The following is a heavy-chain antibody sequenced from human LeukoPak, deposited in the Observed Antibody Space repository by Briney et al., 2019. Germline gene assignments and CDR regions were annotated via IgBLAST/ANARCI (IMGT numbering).Heavy chain of an antibody. CDR2: IKEDGSEK. Sequence: GGSLRLSCAASGFTFSSNWMSWVRQAPGKGLEWVANIKEDGSEKYHVDSVKGRFTISRDNAKNSLYLQMNSLRAEDTAVYYCARLGPSCSSTSCSYDYWGQGTLVTVSS. V-gene: IGHV3-7*01. CDR1: GFTFSSNW. J-gene: IGHJ4*02. CDR3: ARLGPSCSSTSCSYDY. D-gene: IGHD2-2*01.